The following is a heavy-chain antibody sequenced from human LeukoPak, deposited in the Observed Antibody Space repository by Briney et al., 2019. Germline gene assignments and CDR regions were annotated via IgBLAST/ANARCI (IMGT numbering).Heavy chain of an antibody. D-gene: IGHD1-7*01. CDR1: GGSFSGYY. CDR2: INHSGST. CDR3: ARESTTDAFDI. J-gene: IGHJ3*02. Sequence: KPSETLSLTCAVYGGSFSGYYWSWIRQPPGKGLEWIGEINHSGSTNYNPSLKSRVTISVDTSKNQFSLKLSSVTAADTAVYYCARESTTDAFDIWGQGTMVTVSS. V-gene: IGHV4-34*01.